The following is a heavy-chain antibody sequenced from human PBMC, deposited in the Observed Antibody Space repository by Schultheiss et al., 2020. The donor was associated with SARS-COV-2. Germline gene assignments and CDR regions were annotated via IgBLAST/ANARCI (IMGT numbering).Heavy chain of an antibody. D-gene: IGHD2-2*01. Sequence: SQTLSLTCTVSGGSISSYYWSWIRQPPGKGLEWIGYIYYSGSTNYNPSLKSRVTISVDTSKNQFSLKLSSVTAADTAVYYCASLSTSWNWFDPWGQGTLVTVSS. CDR3: ASLSTSWNWFDP. CDR1: GGSISSYY. CDR2: IYYSGST. J-gene: IGHJ5*02. V-gene: IGHV4-59*08.